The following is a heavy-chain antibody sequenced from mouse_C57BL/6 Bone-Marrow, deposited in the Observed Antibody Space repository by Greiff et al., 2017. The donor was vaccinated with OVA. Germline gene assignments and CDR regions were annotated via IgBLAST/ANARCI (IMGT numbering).Heavy chain of an antibody. CDR1: GYSITSGYY. Sequence: VQLKESGPGLVKPSQSLSLTCSVTGYSITSGYYWNWIRQFPGNKLEWMGYISYDGSNNYNPSLKNRISITRDTSKNQFFLKLNSVTTEDTATYYCARTLVYWGQGTTLTVSS. CDR2: ISYDGSN. CDR3: ARTLVY. V-gene: IGHV3-6*01. J-gene: IGHJ2*01.